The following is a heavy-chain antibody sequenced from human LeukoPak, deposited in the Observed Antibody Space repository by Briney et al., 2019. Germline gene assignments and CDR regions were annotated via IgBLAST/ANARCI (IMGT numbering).Heavy chain of an antibody. CDR1: AGSISTYY. CDR2: IYYGGSS. V-gene: IGHV4-59*01. CDR3: ARNGRGYSFDY. J-gene: IGHJ4*02. Sequence: SETLSLTCTVSAGSISTYYWSWLRQAPGKGLEWIGYIYYGGSSNPNPSLKSRVTMSLDTSKNQFSLKLSSVTAADTAVYYCARNGRGYSFDYWGQGTLVTVSS. D-gene: IGHD2-8*01.